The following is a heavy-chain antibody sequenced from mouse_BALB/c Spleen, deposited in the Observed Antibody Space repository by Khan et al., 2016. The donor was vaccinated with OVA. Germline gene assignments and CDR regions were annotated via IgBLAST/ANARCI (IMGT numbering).Heavy chain of an antibody. CDR3: ARSAI. CDR2: IDSNGGST. D-gene: IGHD2-12*01. Sequence: EVELVGSGGGIVQPGGPLKGSCAASRLPIGTIGMPSVRQIPNKSLKLVATIDSNGGSTDYPDSVKRRFTISGDNAKNALYLQMRSLKSEDTAMYYCARSAIWGQGTTLTVSS. J-gene: IGHJ2*01. V-gene: IGHV5-6-3*01. CDR1: RLPIGTIG.